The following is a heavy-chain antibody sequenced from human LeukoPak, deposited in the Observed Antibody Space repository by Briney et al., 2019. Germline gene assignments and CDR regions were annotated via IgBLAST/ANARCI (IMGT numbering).Heavy chain of an antibody. CDR2: ISPGGDRT. CDR1: GFTFSRHG. CDR3: ANRASSYVMGDGLYYYCMDV. D-gene: IGHD3-22*01. Sequence: GGSLRLSCAASGFTFSRHGMNWVRQAPGKGLEWVSGISPGGDRTYYADSVKGRFTISRDNSEHMVYLQLNSLIAEDRAIYYCANRASSYVMGDGLYYYCMDVWGKGTTVTVSS. J-gene: IGHJ6*03. V-gene: IGHV3-23*01.